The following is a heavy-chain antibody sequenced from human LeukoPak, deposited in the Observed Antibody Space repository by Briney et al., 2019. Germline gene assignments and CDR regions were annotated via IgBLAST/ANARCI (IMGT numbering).Heavy chain of an antibody. D-gene: IGHD3-10*01. J-gene: IGHJ5*02. CDR1: GGTFSSYA. V-gene: IGHV1-69*13. Sequence: GASVKVSCKASGGTFSSYAISWVRQAPGQGLEWMGGIIPIFGTANYAQKFQGRVTITADESTSTAYMELSSLRSEDTAVYYCAARGGIIGDSNWFDPWGQGTLVTVSS. CDR2: IIPIFGTA. CDR3: AARGGIIGDSNWFDP.